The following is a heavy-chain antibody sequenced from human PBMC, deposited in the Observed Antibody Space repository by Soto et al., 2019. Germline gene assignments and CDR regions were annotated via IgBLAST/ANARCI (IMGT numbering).Heavy chain of an antibody. Sequence: QVQLQESGPGLVKPSETLSLICTVSGGSISSYYWSWIRQPPGKGLEWIGYIYYSGSTNYSPSLKSRVTISVDTSKNQFSLKLSSVTAADTAVYYCARGLISGYYLYDAFDIWGQGTMVTVSS. CDR3: ARGLISGYYLYDAFDI. CDR1: GGSISSYY. J-gene: IGHJ3*02. CDR2: IYYSGST. V-gene: IGHV4-59*01. D-gene: IGHD3-22*01.